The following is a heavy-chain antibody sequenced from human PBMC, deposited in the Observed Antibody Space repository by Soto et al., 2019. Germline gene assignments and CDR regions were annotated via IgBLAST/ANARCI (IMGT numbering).Heavy chain of an antibody. D-gene: IGHD3-9*01. Sequence: QVQLQESGPGLVKPSETLSLTYTVSGGSISSYYWSWIRQPPGKGLEWIGYIYYSGSTNYNPSLKSRVTISVDTSKNQFSLKLSSVTAADTAVYYCARGGYDILTGYYGYFDYWGQGTLVTVSS. CDR2: IYYSGST. CDR3: ARGGYDILTGYYGYFDY. V-gene: IGHV4-59*01. CDR1: GGSISSYY. J-gene: IGHJ4*02.